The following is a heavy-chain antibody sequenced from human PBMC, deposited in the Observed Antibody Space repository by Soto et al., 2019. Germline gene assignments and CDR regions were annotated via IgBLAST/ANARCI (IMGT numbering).Heavy chain of an antibody. CDR1: GLTFSSYA. D-gene: IGHD3-22*01. CDR2: ISGSGGST. CDR3: AKAQTYYYDSSGYGY. J-gene: IGHJ4*02. V-gene: IGHV3-23*01. Sequence: GGSLRLSCAPSGLTFSSYAMSWVRQAPGKGLEWVSAISGSGGSTYYADSVKGRFTISRDNSKNTLYLQMNSLRAEDTAVYYCAKAQTYYYDSSGYGYWGQGTLVTVSS.